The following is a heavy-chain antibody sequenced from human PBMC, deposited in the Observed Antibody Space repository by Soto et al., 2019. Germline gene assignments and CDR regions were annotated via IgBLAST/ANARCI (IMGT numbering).Heavy chain of an antibody. CDR3: AARYCHTTARYATRTNFLDF. D-gene: IGHD2-15*01. Sequence: QVHLVQSGAEVKRPGSSVTVSCQASGGTFSSSTISGVRQAPGQGLEWMGRVIPTTGVKTIARKFKGRLTFTSDQSTDTAAMELSRLVSNATAVYYFAARYCHTTARYATRTNFLDFWGKGTLVTVSS. CDR1: GGTFSSST. CDR2: VIPTTGVK. J-gene: IGHJ4*02. V-gene: IGHV1-69*02.